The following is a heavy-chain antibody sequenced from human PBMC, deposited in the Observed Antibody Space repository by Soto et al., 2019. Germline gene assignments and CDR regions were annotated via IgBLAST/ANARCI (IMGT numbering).Heavy chain of an antibody. D-gene: IGHD6-19*01. J-gene: IGHJ5*02. CDR2: IYYSGST. CDR3: ARNLRIAVRINWFDP. V-gene: IGHV4-59*08. Sequence: SETLSLTCTVSGGSISSYYWSWIRQPPGKGLEWIGYIYYSGSTNYNPSLKSRVTISVDTSKNQFSLKLSSVTAADTAVYYCARNLRIAVRINWFDPWGQGTLVTVSS. CDR1: GGSISSYY.